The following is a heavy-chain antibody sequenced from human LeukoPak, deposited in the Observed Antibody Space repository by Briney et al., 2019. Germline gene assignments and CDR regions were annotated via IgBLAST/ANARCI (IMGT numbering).Heavy chain of an antibody. V-gene: IGHV3-30*18. J-gene: IGHJ4*02. Sequence: PGGSLRLSCAASGFTFSSYGMHWVRQAPGKGLEWVAIISYDGSNKYSADSVKGRFTISRDNSKSTLYLQMNSLRTEDTAIYYCAKALRGSYYSPDYWGQGTLVTVSS. CDR2: ISYDGSNK. CDR1: GFTFSSYG. D-gene: IGHD1-26*01. CDR3: AKALRGSYYSPDY.